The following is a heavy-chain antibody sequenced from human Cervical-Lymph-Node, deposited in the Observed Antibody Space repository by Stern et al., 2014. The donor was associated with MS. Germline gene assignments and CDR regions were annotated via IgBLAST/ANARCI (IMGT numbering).Heavy chain of an antibody. J-gene: IGHJ6*02. CDR2: IETDGSAT. V-gene: IGHV3-74*01. D-gene: IGHD3-16*01. CDR3: ARGYGAGRGLDV. Sequence: EVQLVESGGGLVQPGGALRLSCAASGFTLSNYGMHWVRQAPGKGLVWVSRIETDGSATSIADSVKGRFTVSRDNTKNTLYLQMNSLRAEDTAVYFCARGYGAGRGLDVWGQGTTVTVSS. CDR1: GFTLSNYG.